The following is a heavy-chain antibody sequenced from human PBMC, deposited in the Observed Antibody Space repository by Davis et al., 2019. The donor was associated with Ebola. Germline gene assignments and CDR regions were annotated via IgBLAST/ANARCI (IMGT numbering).Heavy chain of an antibody. J-gene: IGHJ4*02. CDR1: GFSFSDYY. CDR2: ISAGGGTK. D-gene: IGHD6-13*01. Sequence: GGSLRLSCTASGFSFSDYYMSWIRQAPGKGLEWVSYISAGGGTKFFGDSVKYADSVKGRFTISRDNSKNSLYLQMNSLRVDDTAVYYCARGPSTGNSFSYWGQGTLVTVSS. V-gene: IGHV3-11*01. CDR3: ARGPSTGNSFSY.